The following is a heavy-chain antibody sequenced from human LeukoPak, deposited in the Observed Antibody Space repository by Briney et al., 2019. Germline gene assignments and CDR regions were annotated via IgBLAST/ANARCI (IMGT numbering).Heavy chain of an antibody. J-gene: IGHJ1*01. D-gene: IGHD6-19*01. CDR2: ISGDGVSP. CDR3: ARDRVKWLADQTEYFQH. CDR1: GFTFNNYA. Sequence: PGGSLRLSCAASGFTFNNYALTWVRQTPGKGLECVSAISGDGVSPYYADSVRGRFTISRDNAKNSLYLQMNSLRAEDTAVYYCARDRVKWLADQTEYFQHWGQGTLVTVSS. V-gene: IGHV3-23*01.